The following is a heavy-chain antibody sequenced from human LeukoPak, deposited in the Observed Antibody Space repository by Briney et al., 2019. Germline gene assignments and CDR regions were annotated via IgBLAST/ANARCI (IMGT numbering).Heavy chain of an antibody. D-gene: IGHD3-10*01. CDR3: VRDSGSGSYAYFFDY. CDR2: ILYDGSKK. Sequence: PGKSLRLSCAASGFPFSSYGMHWVRQAPGKGLEWVAVILYDGSKKPYIDSVKGRFTISRDNSKNTLSLQMNSLRAEDTAVYYCVRDSGSGSYAYFFDYWGQGTLVTVSP. CDR1: GFPFSSYG. J-gene: IGHJ4*02. V-gene: IGHV3-33*01.